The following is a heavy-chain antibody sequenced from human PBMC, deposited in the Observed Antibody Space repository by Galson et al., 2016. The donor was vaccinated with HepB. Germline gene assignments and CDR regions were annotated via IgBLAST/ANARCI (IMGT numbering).Heavy chain of an antibody. J-gene: IGHJ6*02. CDR1: GFTFDDHG. CDR2: ISGDGGNT. V-gene: IGHV3-43*02. D-gene: IGHD3-3*01. CDR3: AKEEVWSGYYFYYGIDV. Sequence: SLRLSCAASGFTFDDHGMHWVRQAPGKGLEWVALISGDGGNTYYGDSVKGRFTISRVNRKNSLYLQMNSLRTEDTALYYCAKEEVWSGYYFYYGIDVWGQGTMVTVSS.